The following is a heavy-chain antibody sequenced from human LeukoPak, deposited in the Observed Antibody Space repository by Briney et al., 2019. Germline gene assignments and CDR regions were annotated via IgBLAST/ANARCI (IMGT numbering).Heavy chain of an antibody. CDR2: ISSSSSYI. CDR3: ARDSMVRGVMSY. D-gene: IGHD3-10*01. V-gene: IGHV3-21*01. J-gene: IGHJ4*02. CDR1: GFTFSSYS. Sequence: GGSLRLSCAASGFTFSSYSMNWVRQPPGKGLEWVSSISSSSSYIYYADSVKGGFTISRDNAKYSLYLQMNSLRAEDTAVYYCARDSMVRGVMSYWGQGTLVTVSS.